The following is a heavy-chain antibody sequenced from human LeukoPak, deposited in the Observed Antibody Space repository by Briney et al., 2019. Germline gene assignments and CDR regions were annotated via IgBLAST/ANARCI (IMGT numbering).Heavy chain of an antibody. CDR3: AQEGPQAAAFDY. D-gene: IGHD6-13*01. CDR1: GFTFSSSW. J-gene: IGHJ4*02. Sequence: PGGSLRLSCAASGFTFSSSWMHWVRQAPGKGLEWVSAISGSGGSTYYADSVKGRFTISRDNSKNTLYLQMNSLRAEDTAVYYCAQEGPQAAAFDYWGQGTLVTVSS. CDR2: ISGSGGST. V-gene: IGHV3-23*01.